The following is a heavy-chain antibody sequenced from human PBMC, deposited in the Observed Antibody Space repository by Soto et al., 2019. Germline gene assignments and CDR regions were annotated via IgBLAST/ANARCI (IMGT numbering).Heavy chain of an antibody. CDR1: GFTFSIYP. CDR2: ISFDGNRI. V-gene: IGHV3-30-3*01. Sequence: QVQLVESGGGVVQPGRSLRLSCAASGFTFSIYPMHWVRQAPGKGLEWVAFISFDGNRIFYADSVKGRFTVSRDNSKNTVYLQMNNLRPGDAAVYHCANLLNVAAAGTPHYYGFDGWGRGTTVTVS. J-gene: IGHJ6*02. CDR3: ANLLNVAAAGTPHYYGFDG. D-gene: IGHD6-13*01.